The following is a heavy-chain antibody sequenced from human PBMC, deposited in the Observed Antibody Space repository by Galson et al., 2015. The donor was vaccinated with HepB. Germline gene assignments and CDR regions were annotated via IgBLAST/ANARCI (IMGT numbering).Heavy chain of an antibody. CDR2: IYSGGSI. D-gene: IGHD3-10*01. J-gene: IGHJ5*02. CDR3: VRDSGGLRHDL. CDR1: GFSVSNNY. Sequence: SLRLSCAASGFSVSNNYMRWVRQPPGKGLEWVSLIYSGGSIYYAGSVKGRFTISRDSSTNSLYLQMSSLRAEDTALYYCVRDSGGLRHDLWGQGTLVAVSS. V-gene: IGHV3-66*01.